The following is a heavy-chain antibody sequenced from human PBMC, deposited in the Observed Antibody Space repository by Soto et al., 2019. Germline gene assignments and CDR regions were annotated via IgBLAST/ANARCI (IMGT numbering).Heavy chain of an antibody. Sequence: SETLSLTCTVSGGSISSSSYYWGWIRQPPGKGLEWIGSIYYSGSTYYNPSLKSRVTISVDTSKNQFSLKLSSVTAAETAVYYCARHSPDIVVVPAPLPYYYYGMDVWGQGTTVTVSS. D-gene: IGHD2-2*01. J-gene: IGHJ6*02. CDR2: IYYSGST. CDR3: ARHSPDIVVVPAPLPYYYYGMDV. V-gene: IGHV4-39*01. CDR1: GGSISSSSYY.